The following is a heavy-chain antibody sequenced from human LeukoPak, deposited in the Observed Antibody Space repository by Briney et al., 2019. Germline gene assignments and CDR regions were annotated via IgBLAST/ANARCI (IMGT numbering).Heavy chain of an antibody. CDR1: GGSISSYY. CDR3: ARDRGYLDYFDY. CDR2: IYYSGST. Sequence: SETLSLTCTVSGGSISSYYWGWIRQPPGKGLEWIGYIYYSGSTNYNPSLKSRVTISVDTSKNQFSLKLSSVTAADTAVYYCARDRGYLDYFDYWGQGTLVTVSS. V-gene: IGHV4-59*01. D-gene: IGHD3-10*01. J-gene: IGHJ4*02.